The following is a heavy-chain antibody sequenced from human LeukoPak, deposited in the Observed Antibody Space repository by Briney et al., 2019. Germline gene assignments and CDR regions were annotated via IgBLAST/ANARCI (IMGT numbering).Heavy chain of an antibody. CDR2: IYASGST. CDR3: ARDRVNYYDSSPFAY. D-gene: IGHD3-22*01. Sequence: SETLSLTCTVSGGSISNYSWNWIRQPAGKGLEWIGHIYASGSTNYNPSLKSRVTMSVDTSKNQFSLKLSSVTAADTAVYYCARDRVNYYDSSPFAYCGQGSLVTVSS. CDR1: GGSISNYS. V-gene: IGHV4-4*07. J-gene: IGHJ4*02.